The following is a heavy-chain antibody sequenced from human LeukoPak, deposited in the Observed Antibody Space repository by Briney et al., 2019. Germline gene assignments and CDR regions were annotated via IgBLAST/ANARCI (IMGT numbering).Heavy chain of an antibody. CDR2: INHSGST. D-gene: IGHD6-13*01. J-gene: IGHJ5*02. CDR1: GGSFSGYY. Sequence: SETLSLTCAVYGGSFSGYYWSWIRQPPGKGLEWIGEINHSGSTNYNPSLKSRVTISVDTSKDQFSLKLSSVTAADTAVYYCARGGIAAATDWFDPWGQGTLVTVSS. V-gene: IGHV4-34*01. CDR3: ARGGIAAATDWFDP.